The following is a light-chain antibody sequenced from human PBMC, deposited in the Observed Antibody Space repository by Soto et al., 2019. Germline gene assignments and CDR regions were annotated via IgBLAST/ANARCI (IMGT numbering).Light chain of an antibody. CDR1: SSNIGAGYD. J-gene: IGLJ2*01. Sequence: QSVLTQPPSVSGAPGQRVTISCTGSSSNIGAGYDVHWYQQLPGTVPKVLIYGNTNRPSGVPDRFSGSKSGTSASLAITGLQAEDEAVYYCQSYDSSLSVVFGGGTKVTVL. CDR3: QSYDSSLSVV. CDR2: GNT. V-gene: IGLV1-40*01.